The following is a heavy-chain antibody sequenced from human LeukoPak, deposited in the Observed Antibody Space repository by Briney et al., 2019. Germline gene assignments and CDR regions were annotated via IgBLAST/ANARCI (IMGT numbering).Heavy chain of an antibody. CDR1: GGSISSYY. V-gene: IGHV4-59*01. CDR2: IYYSGST. CDR3: ARENPALDAFDI. J-gene: IGHJ3*02. Sequence: PSETLSLTCTVSGGSISSYYWSWIRQPPGKGLEWIGYIYYSGSTNYNPSLKSRVTISVDTSKNQFSLKLSSVTAADTAVYYCARENPALDAFDIWGQGTMVTVSS.